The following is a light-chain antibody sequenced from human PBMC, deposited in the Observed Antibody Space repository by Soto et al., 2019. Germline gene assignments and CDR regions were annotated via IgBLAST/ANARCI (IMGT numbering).Light chain of an antibody. CDR3: QQYNSYPGT. CDR2: VAS. CDR1: QNIDNY. V-gene: IGKV1-16*01. J-gene: IGKJ1*01. Sequence: DIQVTQSPSSLSASVGDRVTITCRSSQNIDNYLNWYQHKPGKAPKLLIYVASHLQSGVPSRFSGSGSGTEFTLAIRSLQPDDFETYYCQQYNSYPGTFGQGTKVDIK.